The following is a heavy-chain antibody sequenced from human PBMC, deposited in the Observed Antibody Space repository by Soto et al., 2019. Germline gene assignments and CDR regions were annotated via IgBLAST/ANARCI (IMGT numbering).Heavy chain of an antibody. J-gene: IGHJ3*02. Sequence: QVQLQESGPGLVKPSQTLSLTCTVSGGSISSGDYYWSWIRQPPGKGLEWIGYIYYSGSTYYNPSLKSRVTISVDTSKNQFSLKLSSVTAADTAVYYCARATLQDIRRYTPAFDIWGQGTMVTVSS. CDR3: ARATLQDIRRYTPAFDI. CDR1: GGSISSGDYY. V-gene: IGHV4-30-4*01. D-gene: IGHD2-15*01. CDR2: IYYSGST.